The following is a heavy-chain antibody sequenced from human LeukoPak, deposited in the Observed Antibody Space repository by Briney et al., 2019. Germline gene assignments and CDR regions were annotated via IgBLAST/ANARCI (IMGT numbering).Heavy chain of an antibody. Sequence: PGGSLRLSCADSGFTFSSYWMSWVRQAPGEGLEWVANIKQDGSETYYVDSVKGRFTISRDNAKKSLYLQMNSLRAQDTAVYYCARDRSDILTGYNDAFDIWGQGTMVTVSS. V-gene: IGHV3-7*01. J-gene: IGHJ3*02. CDR1: GFTFSSYW. CDR3: ARDRSDILTGYNDAFDI. CDR2: IKQDGSET. D-gene: IGHD3-9*01.